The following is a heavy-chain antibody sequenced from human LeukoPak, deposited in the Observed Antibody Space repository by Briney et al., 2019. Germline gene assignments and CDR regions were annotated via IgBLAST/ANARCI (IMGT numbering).Heavy chain of an antibody. CDR3: ARAPYTSGYYSLFHY. CDR2: IIPIFGTA. J-gene: IGHJ4*02. CDR1: GGTFSSYA. Sequence: GASVKVSCKASGGTFSSYAISWVRQAPGQGLEWMGRIIPIFGTANYAQKFQGRVTITADESTSTAYMELSSLRSEDTAVYYCARAPYTSGYYSLFHYWGQGTLVTVSS. V-gene: IGHV1-69*13. D-gene: IGHD3-22*01.